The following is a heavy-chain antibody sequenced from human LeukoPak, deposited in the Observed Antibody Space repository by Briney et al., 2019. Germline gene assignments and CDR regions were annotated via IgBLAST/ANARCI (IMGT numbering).Heavy chain of an antibody. CDR2: MNPNSGNT. Sequence: ASVKVSCKASGYTFTSYDINWVRQATGQGLEWMGWMNPNSGNTGYAQKFQGRVTMTRNTSISTAYMELSSLRSEDTAVYYCARGYHRYYYGSGRWYNWFDPWGQGTLVTVSS. CDR3: ARGYHRYYYGSGRWYNWFDP. V-gene: IGHV1-8*01. D-gene: IGHD3-10*01. CDR1: GYTFTSYD. J-gene: IGHJ5*02.